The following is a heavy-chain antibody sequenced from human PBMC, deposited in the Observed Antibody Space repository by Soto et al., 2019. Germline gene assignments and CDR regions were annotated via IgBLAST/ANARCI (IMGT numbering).Heavy chain of an antibody. CDR2: TYYNENA. CDR1: GDSIDRSNYY. D-gene: IGHD3-22*01. J-gene: IGHJ4*02. V-gene: IGHV4-39*01. Sequence: QLQLQESGPGVVKPSETLSLTCTVSGDSIDRSNYYWDWIRKPQGKGLEWIGTTYYNENASYNPSLKSRVTKSVDTSKNQFNLKLISVTAADTAVYYCARHFVAVVITGCGYWGQGALVTVSS. CDR3: ARHFVAVVITGCGY.